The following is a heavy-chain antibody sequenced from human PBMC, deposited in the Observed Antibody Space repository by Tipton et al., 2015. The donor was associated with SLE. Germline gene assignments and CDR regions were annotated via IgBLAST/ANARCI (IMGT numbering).Heavy chain of an antibody. Sequence: LRLSCTVSGGSISSYYWSWIRQPPGKGLEWIGYIYYSGSTNYNPSLKSRVTMSVDTSKNQFSLKLSSVTAADTAVYYCARWGTAVDPWGQGTLVTVSS. D-gene: IGHD3-16*01. CDR2: IYYSGST. J-gene: IGHJ5*02. V-gene: IGHV4-59*12. CDR3: ARWGTAVDP. CDR1: GGSISSYY.